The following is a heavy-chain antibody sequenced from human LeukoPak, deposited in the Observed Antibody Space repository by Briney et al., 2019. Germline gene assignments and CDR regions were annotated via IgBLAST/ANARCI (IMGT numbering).Heavy chain of an antibody. Sequence: SETLSLTCTVSGGSISSGDYYWSWIRQPPGKGLEWIGYIYYSGSTNYNPSLKSRVTISVDTSKNQFSLKLSSVTAADTAVYYCARKFRGWLQCGGFDYWGQGTLVTVSS. D-gene: IGHD5-24*01. V-gene: IGHV4-30-4*01. CDR2: IYYSGST. J-gene: IGHJ4*02. CDR1: GGSISSGDYY. CDR3: ARKFRGWLQCGGFDY.